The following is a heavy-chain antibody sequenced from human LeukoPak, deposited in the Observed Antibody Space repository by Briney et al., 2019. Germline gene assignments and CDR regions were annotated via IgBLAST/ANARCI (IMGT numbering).Heavy chain of an antibody. Sequence: ASVKVSCKASGYTFTSYAMNWVRQAPGQGLEWMGWINTNTGNPTYVQGFTGQFVFSLDTSVSTAYLQISSLKTEDTAVYYCARVSRSRGEWLFDYWGQGTLVSVSS. D-gene: IGHD3-3*01. CDR3: ARVSRSRGEWLFDY. CDR1: GYTFTSYA. CDR2: INTNTGNP. V-gene: IGHV7-4-1*02. J-gene: IGHJ4*02.